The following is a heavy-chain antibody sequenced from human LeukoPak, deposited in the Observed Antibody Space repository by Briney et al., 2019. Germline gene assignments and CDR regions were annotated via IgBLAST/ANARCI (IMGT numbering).Heavy chain of an antibody. V-gene: IGHV1-2*02. Sequence: ASVKVSCKASGYTFTGYYMHWVRQAPGQGLEWMGWINPNSGGTNYAQKFQGRVTTTRDTSISTAYMELSRLRSDDTAVYYCARDYELRFLEWLFIHWGQGTLVTVSS. J-gene: IGHJ4*02. CDR2: INPNSGGT. D-gene: IGHD3-3*01. CDR1: GYTFTGYY. CDR3: ARDYELRFLEWLFIH.